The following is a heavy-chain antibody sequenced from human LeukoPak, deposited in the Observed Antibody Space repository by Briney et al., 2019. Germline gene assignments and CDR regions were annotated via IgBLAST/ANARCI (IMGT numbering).Heavy chain of an antibody. V-gene: IGHV4-61*02. D-gene: IGHD3-22*01. CDR1: GGSISSGSYY. J-gene: IGHJ6*03. CDR3: AREYPYYYDSSGYYYGHYYYYMDV. CDR2: IYTSGST. Sequence: PSQTLSLTCTVSGGSISSGSYYWSWIRQPAGKGLEWIGRIYTSGSTNYNPSLKSRVTISVDTSKNQFSLKLSSVTAADTAVYYCAREYPYYYDSSGYYYGHYYYYMDVCGKGTTVTVSS.